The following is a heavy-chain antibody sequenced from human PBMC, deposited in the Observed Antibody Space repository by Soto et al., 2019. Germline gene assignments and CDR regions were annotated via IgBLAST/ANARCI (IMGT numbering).Heavy chain of an antibody. CDR1: RFSFSTYT. D-gene: IGHD1-26*01. Sequence: GSRRLSFEAARFSFSTYTMTWVRQAPGKGLEWVSAISENGRFTYYADSVKGRFTISRDDSKKMMFLQMSSLRAGDTAVYYCAKSGPTNFFDHWGQGSLVTVSS. CDR2: ISENGRFT. CDR3: AKSGPTNFFDH. J-gene: IGHJ4*02. V-gene: IGHV3-23*01.